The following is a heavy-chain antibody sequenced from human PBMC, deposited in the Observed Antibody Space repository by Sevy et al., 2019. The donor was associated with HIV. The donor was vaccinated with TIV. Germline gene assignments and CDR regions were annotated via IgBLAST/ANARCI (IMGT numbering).Heavy chain of an antibody. J-gene: IGHJ4*02. CDR1: GGSISNADYY. CDR3: ARMKFWNGYFDY. D-gene: IGHD3-3*01. V-gene: IGHV4-30-4*01. Sequence: SETLSLTCSVSGGSISNADYYWSWIRQPPGKGLEWIGYIYYSGRTYYNPSLKSRISISVDTSRNQSSLSLDSVPAADTAVYYCARMKFWNGYFDYWGQGTLVTVSS. CDR2: IYYSGRT.